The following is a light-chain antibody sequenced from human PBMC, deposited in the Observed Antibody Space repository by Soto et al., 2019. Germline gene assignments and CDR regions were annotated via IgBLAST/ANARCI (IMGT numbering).Light chain of an antibody. CDR3: SSYTSSSTPVV. CDR1: SSDVGGYNY. V-gene: IGLV2-14*01. CDR2: EVS. Sequence: QSVLTQPASVSGSPGQSITISCTGTSSDVGGYNYVSWYQHHPGKAPKLMIYEVSNRPSGVSNRFSGSKSGNTASLTISGLQPEDEADYYCSSYTSSSTPVVFGGGPKVTVL. J-gene: IGLJ2*01.